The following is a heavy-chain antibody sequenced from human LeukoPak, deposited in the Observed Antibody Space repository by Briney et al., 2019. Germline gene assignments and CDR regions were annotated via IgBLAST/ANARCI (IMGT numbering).Heavy chain of an antibody. J-gene: IGHJ2*01. V-gene: IGHV4-4*07. CDR2: IYTNGDT. D-gene: IGHD6-19*01. Sequence: SKTLSLTCTVSGDSISSFYWSWIRQPAGKGLEWIGRIYTNGDTNYNSSLKSRVTMSIDTSMNQFSLNLRSLTAADTAVYYCAREGYSSGWYRGYFDLWGRGTLVTVSS. CDR3: AREGYSSGWYRGYFDL. CDR1: GDSISSFY.